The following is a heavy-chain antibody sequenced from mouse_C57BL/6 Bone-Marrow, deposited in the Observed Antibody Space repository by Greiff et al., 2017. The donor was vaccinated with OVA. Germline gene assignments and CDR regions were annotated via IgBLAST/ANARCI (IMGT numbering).Heavy chain of an antibody. CDR2: IYPRDGST. Sequence: VKLVESGPELVKPGASVKLSCKASGYTFTSYDINWVKQRPGQGLEWIGWIYPRDGSTKYNEKFKGKATLTVDTSSSTAYMELHSLTSEDSAVYFCARWGGENYFDYWGQGTTLTVSS. V-gene: IGHV1-85*01. CDR3: ARWGGENYFDY. J-gene: IGHJ2*01. CDR1: GYTFTSYD.